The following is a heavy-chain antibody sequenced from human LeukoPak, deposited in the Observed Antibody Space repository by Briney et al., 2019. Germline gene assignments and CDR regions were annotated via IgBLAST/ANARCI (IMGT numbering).Heavy chain of an antibody. J-gene: IGHJ4*02. D-gene: IGHD3-3*01. CDR1: GCTFTSYG. CDR2: ISAYNGNT. Sequence: ASVKVSCKAYGCTFTSYGISWVRQAPGQGLEWMGWISAYNGNTNYAQKLQGRVTMTTDTSTSTAYMELRSLRSDDTAVYYCARGLVLGVGRGYYFDYWGQGTLVTVSS. CDR3: ARGLVLGVGRGYYFDY. V-gene: IGHV1-18*01.